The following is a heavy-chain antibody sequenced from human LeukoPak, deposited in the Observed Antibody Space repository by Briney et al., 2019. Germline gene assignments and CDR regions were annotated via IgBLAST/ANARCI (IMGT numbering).Heavy chain of an antibody. V-gene: IGHV3-30-3*01. Sequence: GSLRLSCAASRFTFSDYAMHWVRQAPGKGLEWVAVISKDGSDKYYPGSVRGRFTISRDNSKNTIYLQMDSLRAEDTAIYYCARDYWWNYDYWGQGTLVTVSS. CDR2: ISKDGSDK. CDR1: RFTFSDYA. J-gene: IGHJ4*02. CDR3: ARDYWWNYDY. D-gene: IGHD1-7*01.